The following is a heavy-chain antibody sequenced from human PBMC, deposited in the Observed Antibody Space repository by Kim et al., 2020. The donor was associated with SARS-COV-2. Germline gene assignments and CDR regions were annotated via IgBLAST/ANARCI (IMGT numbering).Heavy chain of an antibody. D-gene: IGHD3-3*01. V-gene: IGHV1-2*02. CDR3: ARADFAPDY. J-gene: IGHJ4*02. Sequence: GGPNDAQKVQGRVTMTRDTSISTAYMGLSRLRSDDTAVYYCARADFAPDYWGQGTLVTVSS. CDR2: GGP.